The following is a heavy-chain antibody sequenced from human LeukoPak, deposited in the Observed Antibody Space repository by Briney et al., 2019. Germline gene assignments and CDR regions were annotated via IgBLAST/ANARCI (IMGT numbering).Heavy chain of an antibody. CDR1: GFTVSSNY. V-gene: IGHV3-53*01. CDR3: ARDSSYYYYYMDV. CDR2: IYSTGST. Sequence: GGSLRLSCAASGFTVSSNYTSWVRQAPGKGLEWVSLIYSTGSTFYADSVRGRFTISRDNSKNTLYLQMNSLRAEDTAVYYCARDSSYYYYYMDVWGKGTTVIVSS. J-gene: IGHJ6*03.